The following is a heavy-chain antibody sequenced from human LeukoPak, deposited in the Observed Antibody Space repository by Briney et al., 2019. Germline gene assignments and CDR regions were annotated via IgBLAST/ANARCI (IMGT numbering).Heavy chain of an antibody. CDR3: AAPGVPAATYYFDY. J-gene: IGHJ4*02. D-gene: IGHD2-2*01. Sequence: GGSLRLSCAASGFTFSTYGMHWVRQAPGKGLEWVAFIRYDGRNKYYADSVKGRFTISRDNSKNTVYLQMNSLRAEDTAVYYCAAPGVPAATYYFDYWGQGTLVTVSS. V-gene: IGHV3-30*02. CDR2: IRYDGRNK. CDR1: GFTFSTYG.